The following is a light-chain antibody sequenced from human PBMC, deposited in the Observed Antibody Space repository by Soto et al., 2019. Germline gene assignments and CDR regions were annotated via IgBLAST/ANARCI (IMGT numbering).Light chain of an antibody. V-gene: IGKV3-15*01. CDR2: AAS. J-gene: IGKJ2*01. CDR1: QSVSSN. CDR3: QQYNDWPPRYT. Sequence: EIVMTQSPATLSVSPGERVSLSCRANQSVSSNVAWYQQKLGQAPRLLMFAASTRATGIPARFSGSGSGIEFTLTISSLQSEDFAVYYCQQYNDWPPRYTFGQGTKLEIK.